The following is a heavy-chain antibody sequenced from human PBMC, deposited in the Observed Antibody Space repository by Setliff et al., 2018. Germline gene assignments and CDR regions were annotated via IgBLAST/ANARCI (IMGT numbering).Heavy chain of an antibody. CDR1: GGALTSSSYL. D-gene: IGHD4-17*01. CDR2: IYNTGNT. V-gene: IGHV4-39*01. CDR3: ARHPLRWYDAFDV. J-gene: IGHJ3*01. Sequence: KTSETLSLTCTVSGGALTSSSYLWGWIRQTPGKGLEWIGSIYNTGNTYYNPSLKGRVTISVDTSKKQFSLKVTSLTAADTAVYFCARHPLRWYDAFDVWGQGTKVTVSS.